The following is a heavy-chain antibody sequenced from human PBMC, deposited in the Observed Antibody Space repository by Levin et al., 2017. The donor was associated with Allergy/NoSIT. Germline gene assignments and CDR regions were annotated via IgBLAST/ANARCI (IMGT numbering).Heavy chain of an antibody. J-gene: IGHJ6*03. CDR2: TRNKANSYTT. V-gene: IGHV3-72*01. D-gene: IGHD4/OR15-4a*01. CDR1: GFTFSDHY. Sequence: LPGGSLRLSCAASGFTFSDHYMDWVRQAPGKGLEWVGRTRNKANSYTTEYAASVKGRFTISRDDSKNSLYLQMNSLKTEDTAVYYCARERCCVALDYYYYMDVWGKGTTVTVSS. CDR3: ARERCCVALDYYYYMDV.